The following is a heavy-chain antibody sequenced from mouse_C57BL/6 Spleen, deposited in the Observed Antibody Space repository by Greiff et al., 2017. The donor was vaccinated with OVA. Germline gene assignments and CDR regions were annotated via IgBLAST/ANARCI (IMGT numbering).Heavy chain of an antibody. CDR3: ARKGYYYGSSYYAMDY. CDR1: GFSLTSYG. Sequence: QVQLQQSGPGLVQPSQSLSITCTVSGFSLTSYGVHWVRQSPGKGLEWLGVIWSGGSTDYNAAFISRLSISKDNSKSQVFFKMNSLQADDTAIYYCARKGYYYGSSYYAMDYWGQGTSVTVSS. D-gene: IGHD1-1*01. CDR2: IWSGGST. J-gene: IGHJ4*01. V-gene: IGHV2-2*01.